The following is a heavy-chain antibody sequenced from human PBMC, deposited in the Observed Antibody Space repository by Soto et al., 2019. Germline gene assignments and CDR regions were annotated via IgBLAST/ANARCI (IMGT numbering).Heavy chain of an antibody. CDR3: AREDGIVGATSAFDY. CDR2: INGRSNYI. V-gene: IGHV3-21*01. CDR1: WFTFSAYS. D-gene: IGHD1-26*01. Sequence: GGSRRLSCSSAWFTFSAYSMNCVRQTPGKGLEWVSSINGRSNYIYYADSVKGRFSISRDNARNSLYLQMNSLRAEDTAVYFCAREDGIVGATSAFDYWGQGTLVTVSS. J-gene: IGHJ4*02.